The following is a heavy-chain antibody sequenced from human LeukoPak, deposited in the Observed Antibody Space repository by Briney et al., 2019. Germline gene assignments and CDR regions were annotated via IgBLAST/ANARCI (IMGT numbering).Heavy chain of an antibody. CDR1: GFTFSSYG. D-gene: IGHD3-10*01. CDR3: AKDQNYFGSGTSAIDY. V-gene: IGHV3-30*02. CDR2: ILSDGSKE. J-gene: IGHJ4*02. Sequence: PGGSLRLSCAASGFTFSSYGMHWVRQAPGKGLEWVAVILSDGSKEFYTDSVKGRFTISRDISKNTLYLRMNSLRAEDTAVYHCAKDQNYFGSGTSAIDYWGQGTLVTVSS.